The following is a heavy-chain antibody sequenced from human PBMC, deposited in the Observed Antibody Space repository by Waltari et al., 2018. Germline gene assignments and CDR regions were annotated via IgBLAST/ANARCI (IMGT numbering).Heavy chain of an antibody. CDR2: IYHSGST. V-gene: IGHV4-38-2*01. CDR1: GYSISSGYY. CDR3: ARKDYDSSGPYGDY. D-gene: IGHD3-22*01. J-gene: IGHJ4*02. Sequence: GYSISSGYYWGWIRQPPGKGLEWIGSIYHSGSTYYNPSLKSRVTISVDTSKNQFSLKLSSVTAADTAVYYCARKDYDSSGPYGDYWGQGTLVTVSS.